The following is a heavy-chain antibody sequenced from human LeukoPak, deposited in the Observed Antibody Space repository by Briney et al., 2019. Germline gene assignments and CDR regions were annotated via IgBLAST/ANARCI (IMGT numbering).Heavy chain of an antibody. CDR1: DYSISSGYY. J-gene: IGHJ4*02. V-gene: IGHV4-38-2*02. CDR2: MYHSGDT. CDR3: AKDLGSNGYYNS. Sequence: SETLSLTCSVSDYSISSGYYWGWIRQPPGKGLEWIGSMYHSGDTYYNPSLKSRVTISVDTSKNQFSLKLSSVTAADTAVYYCAKDLGSNGYYNSWGQGTLVTVSS. D-gene: IGHD3-22*01.